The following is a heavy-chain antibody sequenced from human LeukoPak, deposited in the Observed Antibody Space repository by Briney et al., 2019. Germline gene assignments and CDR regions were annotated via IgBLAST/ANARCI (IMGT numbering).Heavy chain of an antibody. D-gene: IGHD1-26*01. J-gene: IGHJ2*01. CDR2: IYYSGST. CDR3: ARPGEWELRFRYLDL. Sequence: SETLSLTCTVSGGSISSYYWSWIRQPPGKGLEWIGYIYYSGSTNYNPSLKSRVTISVDTSKNQFSLKLSSVTAADTAVYYCARPGEWELRFRYLDLWDRGTLVTVSS. CDR1: GGSISSYY. V-gene: IGHV4-59*01.